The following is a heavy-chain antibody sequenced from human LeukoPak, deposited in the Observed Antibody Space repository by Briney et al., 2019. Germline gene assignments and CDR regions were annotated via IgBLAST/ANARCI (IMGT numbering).Heavy chain of an antibody. CDR2: IYYSGST. CDR3: ARVKTGYSSGWYFDY. J-gene: IGHJ4*02. V-gene: IGHV4-34*09. Sequence: PSETLSLTCAVYGGSFSGYYWSWIRQPPGKGLEWIGYIYYSGSTYYNPSLKGRVTISVDTSKNQFSLKLSSVTAADTAVYYCARVKTGYSSGWYFDYWGQGTLVTVSS. D-gene: IGHD6-19*01. CDR1: GGSFSGYY.